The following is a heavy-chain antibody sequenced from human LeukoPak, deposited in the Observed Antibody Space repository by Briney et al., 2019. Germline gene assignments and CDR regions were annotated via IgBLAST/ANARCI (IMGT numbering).Heavy chain of an antibody. D-gene: IGHD4-23*01. J-gene: IGHJ4*02. CDR1: GFTFSSYS. CDR3: AREAGDNSDFDY. CDR2: ISSSSSHK. Sequence: GGSLRLSCAASGFTFSSYSMNWVRQAPGKGLEWVASISSSSSHKYHADSLKGRFIISRDNAKNSLYLQMNSLRTEDTAVYYCAREAGDNSDFDYWGQGTLVTVSS. V-gene: IGHV3-21*01.